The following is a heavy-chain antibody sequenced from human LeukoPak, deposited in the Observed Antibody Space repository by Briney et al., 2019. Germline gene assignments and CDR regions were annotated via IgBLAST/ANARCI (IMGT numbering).Heavy chain of an antibody. CDR3: ATDRYRGEAFDI. Sequence: ASVKVSCKVSGYTLTELSMHWVRQAPGKGLEWMGGFDPEDGETIYAQKFQGRVTMTEDTSTDTAYMELSSLRSEDTAVYYCATDRYRGEAFDIWGQGTMVTVSS. V-gene: IGHV1-24*01. CDR2: FDPEDGET. J-gene: IGHJ3*02. D-gene: IGHD3-16*01. CDR1: GYTLTELS.